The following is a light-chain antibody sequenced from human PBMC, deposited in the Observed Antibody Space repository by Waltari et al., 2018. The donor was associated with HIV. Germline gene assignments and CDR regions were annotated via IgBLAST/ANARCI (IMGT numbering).Light chain of an antibody. V-gene: IGKV3-15*01. J-gene: IGKJ1*01. CDR2: GAS. CDR3: QQYNNWPPT. CDR1: QSVTSN. Sequence: EIVMTQSPATLSLSPGERATLSCRASQSVTSNLAWYQQKPGQAPRLLIYGASTRATGIPARFSGSGSGTEFTLTIRSLHSEDFAVYYCQQYNNWPPTFGQGTKLEIK.